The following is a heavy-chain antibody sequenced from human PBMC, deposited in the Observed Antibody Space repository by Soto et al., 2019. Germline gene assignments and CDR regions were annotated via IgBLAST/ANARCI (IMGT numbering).Heavy chain of an antibody. CDR1: GYIFTTYG. D-gene: IGHD1-1*01. CDR3: GRGRYGDY. CDR2: ISAHNGNT. Sequence: QVHLVQSGAEVKKPGASVKVSCKGSGYIFTTYGITWVRQAPGQGLEGMGWISAHNGNTNYAQKLQGRVTVTRDTSPRTAYMEMRNLKSDDTAVYYCGRGRYGDYRGQGALVTVSS. V-gene: IGHV1-18*01. J-gene: IGHJ4*02.